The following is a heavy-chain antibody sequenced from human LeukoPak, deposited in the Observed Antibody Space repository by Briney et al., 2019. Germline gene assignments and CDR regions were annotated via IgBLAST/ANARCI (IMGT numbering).Heavy chain of an antibody. Sequence: SETLSLTCAVYGGSFSGYYWSWIRQPPGKGLEWIGEINHNGSTNYNPSLKSRVTISVDTSKNQFSLKLSSVTAADTAVYYCARVDPMVRGVLSSYYYYYGMDVWGQGTTVTVSS. CDR2: INHNGST. V-gene: IGHV4-34*01. CDR1: GGSFSGYY. D-gene: IGHD3-10*01. J-gene: IGHJ6*02. CDR3: ARVDPMVRGVLSSYYYYYGMDV.